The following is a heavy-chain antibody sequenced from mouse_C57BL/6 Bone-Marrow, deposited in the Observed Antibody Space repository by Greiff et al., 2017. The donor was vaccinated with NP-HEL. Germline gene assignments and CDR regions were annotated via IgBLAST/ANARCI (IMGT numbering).Heavy chain of an antibody. CDR3: TRGGTTVDYYAMDY. Sequence: EVQGVESGEGLVKPGGSLKLSCAASGFTFSSYAMSWVRQTPEKRLEWVAYISSGGDYIYYADPVKGRFTISRDNARNTRYLQMSSLKSEDTAMYYCTRGGTTVDYYAMDYWGQGTSVTVSS. J-gene: IGHJ4*01. V-gene: IGHV5-9-1*02. CDR2: ISSGGDYI. CDR1: GFTFSSYA. D-gene: IGHD1-1*01.